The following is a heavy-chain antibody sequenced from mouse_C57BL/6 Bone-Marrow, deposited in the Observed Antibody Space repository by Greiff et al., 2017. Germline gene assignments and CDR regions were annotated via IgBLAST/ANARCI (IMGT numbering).Heavy chain of an antibody. CDR1: GYTFTSYW. V-gene: IGHV1-53*01. CDR3: ARERGSRYFDY. Sequence: VQLQQSGTELVKPGASVKLSCKASGYTFTSYWMHWVKQRPGQGLEWIGNINPSNGGTNYNEKFKSKATLTVDKSSSTAYMQLSSLTSRDSAVYYCARERGSRYFDYWGQGTTLTVSS. J-gene: IGHJ2*01. CDR2: INPSNGGT.